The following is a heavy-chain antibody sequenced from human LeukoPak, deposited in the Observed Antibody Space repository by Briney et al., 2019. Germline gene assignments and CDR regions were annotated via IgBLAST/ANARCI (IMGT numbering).Heavy chain of an antibody. CDR1: GGSISTSDYY. J-gene: IGHJ6*02. Sequence: SETLSLTCTVSGGSISTSDYYWGWIRQPPGKGLEWIGTIYYSGSTYYNPSLKSRVTMSVDTSKNQFSLKLSSVTAADTAVYYCARGLRARPNYYESIREYGMDVWGQGTTVTVSS. CDR3: ARGLRARPNYYESIREYGMDV. D-gene: IGHD3-22*01. CDR2: IYYSGST. V-gene: IGHV4-39*01.